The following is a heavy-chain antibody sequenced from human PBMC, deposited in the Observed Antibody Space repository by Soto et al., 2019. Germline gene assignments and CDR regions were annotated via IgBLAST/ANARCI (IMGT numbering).Heavy chain of an antibody. V-gene: IGHV3-15*01. Sequence: PGGSLRLSCAASGFTFSNAWMSWVRQAPGKGLEWVGRIKSKTDGGTTDYAAPVKGRFTISRDDSKNTLYLQMNSLKTEDTAVYYCTTDLRRRYCSGGSCYSLIYMDVWGKGTTVTVSS. CDR1: GFTFSNAW. D-gene: IGHD2-15*01. CDR3: TTDLRRRYCSGGSCYSLIYMDV. J-gene: IGHJ6*03. CDR2: IKSKTDGGTT.